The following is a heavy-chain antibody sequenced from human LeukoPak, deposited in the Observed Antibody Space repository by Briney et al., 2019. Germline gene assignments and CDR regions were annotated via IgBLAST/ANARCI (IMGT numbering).Heavy chain of an antibody. CDR3: AKNKRWELRGGSDY. CDR1: GFTFSSYG. V-gene: IGHV3-23*01. D-gene: IGHD1-26*01. Sequence: GRSLRLSCAVSGFTFSSYGMHWVRQAPGKGLEWVSAISGSGGSTYYADSVKGRFTISRDNSKNTLYLQMNSLRAEDTAVYYCAKNKRWELRGGSDYWGQGTLVTVSS. J-gene: IGHJ4*02. CDR2: ISGSGGST.